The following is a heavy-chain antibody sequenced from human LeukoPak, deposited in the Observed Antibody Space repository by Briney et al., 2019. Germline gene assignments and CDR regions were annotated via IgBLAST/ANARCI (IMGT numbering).Heavy chain of an antibody. CDR2: IYSGGST. CDR3: ARTEITMVRPYDY. D-gene: IGHD3-10*01. V-gene: IGHV3-53*05. J-gene: IGHJ4*02. CDR1: GFTVSSNY. Sequence: GGSLRLSCAASGFTVSSNYMSWVRQAPGKGLEWVSVIYSGGSTYYADSVKGRFTISRDNSKNTLYLQMNSLRAEDTAVYYCARTEITMVRPYDYWGQGTLVTVSS.